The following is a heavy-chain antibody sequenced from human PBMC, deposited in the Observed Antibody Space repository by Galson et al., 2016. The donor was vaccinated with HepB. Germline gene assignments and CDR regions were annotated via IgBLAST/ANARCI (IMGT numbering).Heavy chain of an antibody. D-gene: IGHD2-15*01. Sequence: SLRLSCAASGFTFSSYGMHWVRQAPGKGLEWVAVNWFDGSNKNYVDSVRGRFTISRDNSKNTLYLQMNTLRAEDTAVYYCARGTFCSGDSCYSPAFDMWGQGTMVTVSS. CDR3: ARGTFCSGDSCYSPAFDM. CDR2: NWFDGSNK. V-gene: IGHV3-33*01. J-gene: IGHJ3*02. CDR1: GFTFSSYG.